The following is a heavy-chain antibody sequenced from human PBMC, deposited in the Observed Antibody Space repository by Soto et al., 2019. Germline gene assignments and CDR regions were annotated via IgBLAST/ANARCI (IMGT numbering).Heavy chain of an antibody. CDR1: GGTFSSYA. CDR2: IIPISETT. J-gene: IGHJ6*02. Sequence: QVQLVQSGAEVKKPGSSVKVSCKASGGTFSSYAISWVRQAPGQGLEWMGGIIPISETTNYAQKFQGRVPITADESKSTAYMALSSLRSEDTAVYYCARSQGSSTSLEIYYYYYYGMDVWGQGTTVTVSS. CDR3: ARSQGSSTSLEIYYYYYYGMDV. D-gene: IGHD2-2*01. V-gene: IGHV1-69*01.